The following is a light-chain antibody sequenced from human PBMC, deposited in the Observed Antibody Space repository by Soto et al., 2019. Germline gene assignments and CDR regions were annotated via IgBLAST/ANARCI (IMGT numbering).Light chain of an antibody. CDR1: QGISSY. CDR2: AAS. V-gene: IGKV1-8*01. CDR3: QQYYSYPYT. J-gene: IGKJ2*01. Sequence: AIRMTQSPSSFSASTGDRVTITCRARQGISSYLAWYQQKPGKAPKLLIYAASTLQSGVPSRLSGSGSRTDFTLTISCLQSEDFATYYCQQYYSYPYTFGQGTKLEIK.